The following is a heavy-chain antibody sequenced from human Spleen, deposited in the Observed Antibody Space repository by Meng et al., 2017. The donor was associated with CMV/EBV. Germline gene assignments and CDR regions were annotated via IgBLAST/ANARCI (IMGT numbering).Heavy chain of an antibody. D-gene: IGHD2-15*01. V-gene: IGHV3-23*01. J-gene: IGHJ5*02. CDR2: ISGSGGNT. Sequence: GESLKISCAASGFTFSSYAMSWVRQAPGKGLEWVSAISGSGGNTYYADSVKGRFTISRDNSKNTLYLQMNSLRAEDTAVYYCARGWNWFDPWGQGTLVTVSS. CDR3: ARGWNWFDP. CDR1: GFTFSSYA.